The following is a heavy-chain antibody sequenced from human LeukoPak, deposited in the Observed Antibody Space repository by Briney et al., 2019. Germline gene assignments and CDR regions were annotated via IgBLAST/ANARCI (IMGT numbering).Heavy chain of an antibody. V-gene: IGHV1-46*01. J-gene: IGHJ5*02. CDR1: GYTFITYY. CDR2: INPSGGTT. CDR3: ARDRRLNWFDP. Sequence: ASVKVSCKASGYTFITYYIHWVRQAPGQGLEWMGIINPSGGTTNYAQKFQGRVTMIRDTSTSTVYMELSSLTSEDTAVYYCARDRRLNWFDPWGQGTLVTVSS.